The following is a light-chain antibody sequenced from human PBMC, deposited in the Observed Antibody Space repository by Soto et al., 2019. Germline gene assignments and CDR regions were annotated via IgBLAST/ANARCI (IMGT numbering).Light chain of an antibody. CDR3: QHYDNSPI. CDR2: GAS. Sequence: EIVWTQSPGTLSLSPGEKAILSCRASQSVSSNYLAWYQQNPGESPRLLIYGASSRAAPIPDKFSGSGSGTDFTLTISRLEPEDFAVYYCQHYDNSPIFGLGTKLEIK. J-gene: IGKJ2*01. CDR1: QSVSSNY. V-gene: IGKV3-20*01.